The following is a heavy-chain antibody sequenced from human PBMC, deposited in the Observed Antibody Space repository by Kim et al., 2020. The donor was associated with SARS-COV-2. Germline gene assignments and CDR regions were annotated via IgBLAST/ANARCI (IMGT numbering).Heavy chain of an antibody. CDR3: AKGGHVDTAIMGGD. CDR1: GFTFSSFG. J-gene: IGHJ4*02. D-gene: IGHD5-18*01. CDR2: ISTSGGST. Sequence: GGSLRLSCAASGFTFSSFGMNWVRQAPGKGLDWVSGISTSGGSTYYADSVKGRFTISRDNSKNTLYLQMNSLRVEDTAVYYCAKGGHVDTAIMGGDWGQGTLVTVSS. V-gene: IGHV3-23*01.